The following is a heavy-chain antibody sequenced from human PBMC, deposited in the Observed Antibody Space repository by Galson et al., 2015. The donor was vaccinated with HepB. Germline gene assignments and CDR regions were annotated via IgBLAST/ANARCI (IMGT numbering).Heavy chain of an antibody. Sequence: SLRLSCAASGFTFSSYAMSWVRQAPGKGLEWVSAISGSGGSTYYADSVKGRFTISRDNSKNTLYLQMNSLRAEDTAVYYCAKQYGGYCSSTSCYEFPARAYYYYMDVWGKGTTVTVSS. CDR3: AKQYGGYCSSTSCYEFPARAYYYYMDV. V-gene: IGHV3-23*01. CDR1: GFTFSSYA. D-gene: IGHD2-2*01. J-gene: IGHJ6*03. CDR2: ISGSGGST.